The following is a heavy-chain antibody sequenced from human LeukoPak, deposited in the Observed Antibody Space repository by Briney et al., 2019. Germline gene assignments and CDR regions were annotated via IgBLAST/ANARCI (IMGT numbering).Heavy chain of an antibody. V-gene: IGHV4-39*07. J-gene: IGHJ3*02. Sequence: PSETLSLTCTVSGGSISSSSYYWGWIRQPPGKGLEWIGSIYYSGSTYYNPSLKSRVTISVDTSKNQFSLKLSSVTAADTAVYYCARGWGNPSAFDIWGQGTMVTVSS. D-gene: IGHD7-27*01. CDR3: ARGWGNPSAFDI. CDR2: IYYSGST. CDR1: GGSISSSSYY.